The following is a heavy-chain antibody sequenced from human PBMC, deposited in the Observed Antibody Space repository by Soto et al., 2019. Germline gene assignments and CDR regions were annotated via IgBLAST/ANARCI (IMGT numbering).Heavy chain of an antibody. CDR3: ARAQFYSGSGYYYNLMFDP. CDR2: IYHSGTT. Sequence: QLQLQESGSGVVKPSETLALTCAVSGGSVSGAGYSWSRIRQPPGGGLEGIGYIYHSGTTLYNPCLKTRLTMSLDSSNHRCSLTLNSMTAAYTAVYYCARAQFYSGSGYYYNLMFDPWGQGTPVTVSS. D-gene: IGHD3-10*01. V-gene: IGHV4-30-2*01. CDR1: GGSVSGAGYS. J-gene: IGHJ5*02.